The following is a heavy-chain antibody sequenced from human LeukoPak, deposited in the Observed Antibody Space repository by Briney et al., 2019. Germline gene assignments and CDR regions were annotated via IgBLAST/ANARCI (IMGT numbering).Heavy chain of an antibody. V-gene: IGHV1-46*01. CDR1: GYTFSCYY. Sequence: ASVKVSCKASGYTFSCYYMHWVRQAPGQGLEWMGIINPSGGSTSYAQKFRGRVTMTRDMSTSTVYMELSSLRSEDTAVYYCARDGSGTYYMDVWGKGTTVTVSS. J-gene: IGHJ6*03. CDR3: ARDGSGTYYMDV. D-gene: IGHD3-10*01. CDR2: INPSGGST.